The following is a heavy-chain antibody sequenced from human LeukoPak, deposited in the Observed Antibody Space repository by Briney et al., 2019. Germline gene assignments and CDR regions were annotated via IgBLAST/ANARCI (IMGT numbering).Heavy chain of an antibody. CDR3: ARDRGNYDYVWGSYRYTNYFDY. CDR1: GFMFSTYG. Sequence: AGGSLRLSCVGSGFMFSTYGMSWVRQAPGKGLEWVANIKQDGSEKYYVDSVKGRFTISGDNAKNSLYLQMNSLRAEDTAVYYCARDRGNYDYVWGSYRYTNYFDYWGQGTLVTVSS. J-gene: IGHJ4*02. CDR2: IKQDGSEK. V-gene: IGHV3-7*01. D-gene: IGHD3-16*02.